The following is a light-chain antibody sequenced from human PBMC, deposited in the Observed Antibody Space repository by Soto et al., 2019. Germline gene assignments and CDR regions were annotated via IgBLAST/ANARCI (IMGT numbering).Light chain of an antibody. CDR2: AAS. V-gene: IGKV1-39*01. J-gene: IGKJ3*01. CDR1: QDISNY. Sequence: DIQMTQSPSSLSASVGDRVTITCQASQDISNYLNWYQQKPGKAPKLLIYAASSLQSGVPSRFSGSGSGTDFTLTISSLQPEDFATYYCQQSYSTPFTFGPGTKVD. CDR3: QQSYSTPFT.